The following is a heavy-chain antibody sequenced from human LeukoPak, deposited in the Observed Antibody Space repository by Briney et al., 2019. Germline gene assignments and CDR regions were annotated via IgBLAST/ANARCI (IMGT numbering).Heavy chain of an antibody. CDR3: ARDLMTTIRSPFDY. J-gene: IGHJ4*02. Sequence: GASVNVSCKPSVYTFTDYYMHWVRQAPGQGREWMGWINPNSGGTNYAQKFQARVTMTRDTSISTAYMEVSRLTSDDTAVFYCARDLMTTIRSPFDYWGQGTLVTVSS. V-gene: IGHV1-2*02. CDR1: VYTFTDYY. CDR2: INPNSGGT. D-gene: IGHD4-11*01.